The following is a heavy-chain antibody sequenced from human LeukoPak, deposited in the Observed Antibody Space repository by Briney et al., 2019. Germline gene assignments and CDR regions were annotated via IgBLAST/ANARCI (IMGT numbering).Heavy chain of an antibody. Sequence: GESLKISCKGSGYIFTSYWIGWVRQKPGKGLEWMGIIYPLDSDTRYSPSFQGQVTISADKSISTAYLQWSSLKASDTAMYYCARMLYYYGSGSPLGWFDPWGQGTLVTVSS. CDR3: ARMLYYYGSGSPLGWFDP. CDR1: GYIFTSYW. J-gene: IGHJ5*02. CDR2: IYPLDSDT. D-gene: IGHD3-10*01. V-gene: IGHV5-51*01.